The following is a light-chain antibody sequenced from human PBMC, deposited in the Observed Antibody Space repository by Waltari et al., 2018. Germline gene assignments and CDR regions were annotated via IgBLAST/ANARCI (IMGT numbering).Light chain of an antibody. CDR1: SSNIGAGSG. CDR2: RSR. Sequence: QSVLTQPPSVSGAPGQWVTISCTGRSSNIGAGSGVHWYQQLSGTAPTLLILRSRQRPSGVPDRWAGSKSGTSASLAVTGLQAEGEADYYCQSYDRSLSGVLFGGGTKRTVL. V-gene: IGLV1-40*01. J-gene: IGLJ2*01. CDR3: QSYDRSLSGVL.